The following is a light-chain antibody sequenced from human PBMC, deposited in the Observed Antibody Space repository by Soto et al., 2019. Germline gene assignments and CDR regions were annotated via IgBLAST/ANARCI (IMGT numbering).Light chain of an antibody. V-gene: IGKV3-15*01. Sequence: EVVMTQSPVTLSVAPGEGTTLSYRASHNITSDLAWYQQKPGQAPRLLIRGGSTRAAGIPHRFSGYGSGTEFTLTITSLQSEDFGVYYCHQYNDWPGTFGQGTKVEV. CDR3: HQYNDWPGT. CDR1: HNITSD. CDR2: GGS. J-gene: IGKJ1*01.